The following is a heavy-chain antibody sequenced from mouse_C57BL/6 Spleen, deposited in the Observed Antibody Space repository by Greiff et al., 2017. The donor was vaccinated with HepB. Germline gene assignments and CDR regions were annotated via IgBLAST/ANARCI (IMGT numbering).Heavy chain of an antibody. V-gene: IGHV2-2*01. Sequence: VQLQESGPGLVQPSQSLSITCTVSGFSLTSYGVHWVRQSPGKGLEWLGVIWSGGSTDYNAAFISRLSISKDNSKSQVFFKMNSLQADDTAIYYCASDYYGSSGLDVWGTGTTVTVSS. CDR2: IWSGGST. J-gene: IGHJ1*03. CDR1: GFSLTSYG. CDR3: ASDYYGSSGLDV. D-gene: IGHD1-1*01.